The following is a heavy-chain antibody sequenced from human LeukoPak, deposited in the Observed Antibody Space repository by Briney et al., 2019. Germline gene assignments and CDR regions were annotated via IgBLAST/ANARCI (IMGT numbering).Heavy chain of an antibody. CDR2: IYHNGNT. D-gene: IGHD3-22*01. J-gene: IGHJ4*02. CDR1: GGSISSYY. CDR3: ARIDSSGDDYLFDY. Sequence: SETLSLTCTVSGGSISSYYWSWTRQPPGKGLEWIGTIYHNGNTYYSPSLKSRVTIAVDTSKNQFSLMLSSVTAADTAVYYCARIDSSGDDYLFDYWGQGTLVTVSS. V-gene: IGHV4-59*08.